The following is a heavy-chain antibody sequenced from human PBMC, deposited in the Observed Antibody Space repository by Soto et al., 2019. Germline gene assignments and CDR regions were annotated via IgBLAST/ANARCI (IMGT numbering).Heavy chain of an antibody. J-gene: IGHJ4*02. V-gene: IGHV4-31*03. CDR2: IYYSGTT. CDR3: ASPYYTGSSGPFDY. CDR1: GDSISSGGYY. D-gene: IGHD3-22*01. Sequence: QVQLQESGPGLVKPSQTLSLTCTVSGDSISSGGYYWSWIRQHSEKGLEWIGYIYYSGTTYYNPSLESRVTISADTSENQFSLKVNSVTVADTAVYYCASPYYTGSSGPFDYWGQGTLVTVSS.